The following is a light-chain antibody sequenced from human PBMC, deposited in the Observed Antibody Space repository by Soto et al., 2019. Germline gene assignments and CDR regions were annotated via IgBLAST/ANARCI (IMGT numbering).Light chain of an antibody. CDR3: CSHADTALWV. CDR2: EVS. J-gene: IGLJ3*02. V-gene: IGLV2-23*02. CDR1: SSDVGSYNL. Sequence: QSVLTQPASVSGSPGQSITISCTGTSSDVGSYNLVSWYQQHPGKAPKLMIYEVSGRPSGVSNRFSGSKSGNTASLTISGLQAEDEADYYCCSHADTALWVFGGGTKLTVL.